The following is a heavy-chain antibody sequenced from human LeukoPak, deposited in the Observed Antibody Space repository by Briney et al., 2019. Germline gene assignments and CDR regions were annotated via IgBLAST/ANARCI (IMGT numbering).Heavy chain of an antibody. V-gene: IGHV1-2*02. CDR3: SVIAVTANDAFDI. CDR2: INPNSGGT. J-gene: IGHJ3*02. D-gene: IGHD6-19*01. CDR1: GYTFTGYY. Sequence: ASVKVSCKASGYTFTGYYMHWVRQAPGQGLEWMGWINPNSGGTNYAQKFQGRVTMTRDTSISTAYMELSRLRSDDTAVYYCSVIAVTANDAFDIWGQGTVVTVSS.